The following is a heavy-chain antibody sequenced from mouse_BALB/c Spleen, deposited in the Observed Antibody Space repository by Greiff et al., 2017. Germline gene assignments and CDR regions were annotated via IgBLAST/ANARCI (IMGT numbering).Heavy chain of an antibody. J-gene: IGHJ1*01. D-gene: IGHD1-2*01. CDR3: TSGGHYYDSDV. Sequence: LQQPGSELVRPGASVKLSCKASGYTFTSYWMHWVKQRHGQGLEWIGNIYPGSGSTNYDEKFKSKGTLTVDTSSSTAYMHLSSLTSEDSAVYYCTSGGHYYDSDVWGAGTTVTVSS. CDR1: GYTFTSYW. CDR2: IYPGSGST. V-gene: IGHV1S22*01.